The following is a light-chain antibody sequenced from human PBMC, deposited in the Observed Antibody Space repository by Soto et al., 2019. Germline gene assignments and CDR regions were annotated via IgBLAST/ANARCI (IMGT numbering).Light chain of an antibody. CDR2: GAS. CDR3: QHYTNWPLT. CDR1: HRVSSR. Sequence: EIVMTQSPATLSVSPGERATLSCTASHRVSSRLAWYQQKPGQAPRLIIYGASTRATALSARFSGSWSGTDFTLTSSTLQSQDCAVYYCQHYTNWPLTSGGGTKVEIE. J-gene: IGKJ4*01. V-gene: IGKV3-15*01.